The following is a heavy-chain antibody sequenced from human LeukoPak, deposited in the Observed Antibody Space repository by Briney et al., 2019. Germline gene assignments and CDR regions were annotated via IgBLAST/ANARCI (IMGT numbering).Heavy chain of an antibody. CDR2: IKEDGSET. V-gene: IGHV3-7*01. CDR1: GFTFGNHW. J-gene: IGHJ4*02. Sequence: GGSLRLSCAASGFTFGNHWMTWVRQAPGKGLEWLAHIKEDGSETAYVDSVRGRFTISRDNAKNSLYLQMSSLRDEDTAVYYCARGRGFFHFDYWGQGTLVSVSS. CDR3: ARGRGFFHFDY. D-gene: IGHD3-10*01.